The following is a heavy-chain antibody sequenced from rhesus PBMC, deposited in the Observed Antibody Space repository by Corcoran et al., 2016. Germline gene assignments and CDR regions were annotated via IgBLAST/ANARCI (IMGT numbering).Heavy chain of an antibody. J-gene: IGHJ1*01. CDR2: IDSSGNT. D-gene: IGHD6-25*01. CDR3: AREDSGSWNDGYFEF. V-gene: IGHV4-160*01. CDR1: GGSIRGYW. Sequence: QLQLPESGPGLVKPSETLSLTCAVSGGSIRGYWWSWIRQPPGKWLEWIVRIDSSGNTDYNPSLKSRVTMSRDTSKNQFSLKLSSVTAADTAVYYCAREDSGSWNDGYFEFWGQGALVTVSS.